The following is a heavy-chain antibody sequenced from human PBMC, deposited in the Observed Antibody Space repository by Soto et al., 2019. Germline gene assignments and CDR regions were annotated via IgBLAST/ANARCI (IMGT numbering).Heavy chain of an antibody. J-gene: IGHJ6*03. D-gene: IGHD2-2*01. CDR3: AKVVVPAAISHYMDV. CDR2: ISWNSGSI. CDR1: GFTFDDYA. Sequence: EVQLVESGGGLVQPGRSLRLSCAASGFTFDDYAMHWVRQAPGKGLEWVSGISWNSGSIGYADSVKGRFTISRDNAKNSLYLQMNSLRAEDTALYDCAKVVVPAAISHYMDVWGKGTTVTVSS. V-gene: IGHV3-9*01.